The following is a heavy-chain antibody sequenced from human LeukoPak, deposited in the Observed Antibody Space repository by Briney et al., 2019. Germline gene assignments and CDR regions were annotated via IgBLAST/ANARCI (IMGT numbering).Heavy chain of an antibody. J-gene: IGHJ4*02. V-gene: IGHV4-39*01. CDR2: TYYSGDT. CDR1: GGSISSSSYY. Sequence: SETLSLTCTVSGGSISSSSYYWGWIRQPPGKGLEWIGSTYYSGDTYYNPSLKSRVTISVDTSKNQFSLKLSSVTVADTAVYYCARLIERFYFDYWGQGTLVTVSS. CDR3: ARLIERFYFDY.